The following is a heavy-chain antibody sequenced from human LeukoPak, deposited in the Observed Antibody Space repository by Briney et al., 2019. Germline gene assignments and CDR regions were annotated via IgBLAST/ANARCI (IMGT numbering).Heavy chain of an antibody. D-gene: IGHD3-9*01. J-gene: IGHJ4*02. V-gene: IGHV3-11*04. CDR3: ARASPVLRYFDWPSFDY. CDR1: GFTVSSNY. CDR2: ISSSGSTI. Sequence: GGSLRLSCAASGFTVSSNYMSWVRQAPGKGLEWVSYISSSGSTIYYADSVKGRFTISRDNAKNSLYLQMNSLRAEDTAVYYCARASPVLRYFDWPSFDYWGQGTLVTVSS.